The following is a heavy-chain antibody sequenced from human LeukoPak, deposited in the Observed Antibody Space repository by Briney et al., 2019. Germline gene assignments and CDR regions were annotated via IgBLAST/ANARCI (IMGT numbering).Heavy chain of an antibody. D-gene: IGHD3-22*01. V-gene: IGHV3-7*01. Sequence: SGGSLRLSCAASGFTFSNYWMSWVRQAPGKGLEWVANIKQDGSEKYYVDSVKGRFTISRDNAKNSLYLQMNSLRAEDTALYYCARDGGLTYYYDSSGYSVDYWGQGTLVTVSS. CDR2: IKQDGSEK. CDR3: ARDGGLTYYYDSSGYSVDY. J-gene: IGHJ4*02. CDR1: GFTFSNYW.